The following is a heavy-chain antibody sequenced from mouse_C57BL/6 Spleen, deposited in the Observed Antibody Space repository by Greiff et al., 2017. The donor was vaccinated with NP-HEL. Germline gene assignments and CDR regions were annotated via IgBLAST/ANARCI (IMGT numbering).Heavy chain of an antibody. D-gene: IGHD2-4*01. CDR3: ARSTYDYDGDGGAMDY. V-gene: IGHV1-55*01. CDR1: GYTFTSYW. Sequence: VQLQQPGAELVKPGASVKMSCKASGYTFTSYWITWVKQRPGQGLEWIGDIYPGSGTTNYTEKFKSKATLTVDTSSSTAYMQLSSLTSEDSAVYDCARSTYDYDGDGGAMDYWGQGTSVTVSS. J-gene: IGHJ4*01. CDR2: IYPGSGTT.